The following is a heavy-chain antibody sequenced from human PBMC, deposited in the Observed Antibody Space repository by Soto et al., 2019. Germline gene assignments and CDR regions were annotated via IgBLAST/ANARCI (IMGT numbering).Heavy chain of an antibody. V-gene: IGHV3-23*01. Sequence: GGSLRLSCAASGFTFSSYAISWVRQAPGKGLEWVSGITGSGGSTYYADSVKGRFTISRDNSKNTLYLQVDSLRAEDTAVYYCAKDLRGVDTANFDYWGQGILVTVSS. CDR2: ITGSGGST. CDR1: GFTFSSYA. J-gene: IGHJ4*02. D-gene: IGHD5-18*01. CDR3: AKDLRGVDTANFDY.